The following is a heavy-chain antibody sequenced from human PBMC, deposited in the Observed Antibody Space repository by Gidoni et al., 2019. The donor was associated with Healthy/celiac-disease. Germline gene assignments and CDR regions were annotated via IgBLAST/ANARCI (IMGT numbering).Heavy chain of an antibody. Sequence: QMQLVQSGAEVKKTGSSVKDSCKASGYTFTYRYLHWVRQAPGQALEWMGWITPFNGNTNYAQKFQDRVTITSDRSMGTAYMELSSLRSGDTAMYYCAGDGITSDAFDIWGQGTMVTVSS. J-gene: IGHJ3*02. CDR3: AGDGITSDAFDI. CDR2: ITPFNGNT. CDR1: GYTFTYRY. D-gene: IGHD1-20*01. V-gene: IGHV1-45*02.